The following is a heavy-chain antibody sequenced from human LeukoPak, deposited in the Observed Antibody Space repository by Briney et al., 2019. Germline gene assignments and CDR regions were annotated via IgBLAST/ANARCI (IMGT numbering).Heavy chain of an antibody. D-gene: IGHD4-23*01. V-gene: IGHV3-33*06. Sequence: GGSLRLSCAASGFTFSSYGMHWVRQAPGKGLEWVAVICYDGSTKYYADSVKGRVTISSDTSKNTLYLHKSSLRADDTAEYYCAKAPLRWKYYDYCIDVWGKGTTVTVS. J-gene: IGHJ6*03. CDR2: ICYDGSTK. CDR3: AKAPLRWKYYDYCIDV. CDR1: GFTFSSYG.